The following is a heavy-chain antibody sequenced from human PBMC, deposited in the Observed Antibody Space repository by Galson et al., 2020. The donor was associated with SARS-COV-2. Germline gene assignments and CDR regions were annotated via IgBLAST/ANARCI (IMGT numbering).Heavy chain of an antibody. Sequence: SETLSLTCSVSGGSISSSVHYWAWIRQPPGEGLEWIGSIYYSGYTYYNPTLKSRLTVSVDTSQNHFSLRLTSVTAADTAVYYCARHGGDYGDTPFDPWGQGILVTVSS. V-gene: IGHV4-39*01. CDR2: IYYSGYT. D-gene: IGHD4-17*01. CDR3: ARHGGDYGDTPFDP. J-gene: IGHJ5*02. CDR1: GGSISSSVHY.